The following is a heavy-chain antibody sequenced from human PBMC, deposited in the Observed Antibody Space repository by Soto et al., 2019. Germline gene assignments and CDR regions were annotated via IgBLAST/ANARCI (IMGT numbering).Heavy chain of an antibody. CDR3: ARAWAVPGSHWGD. Sequence: SETLSLTCPVSGDSMNPYYWGWSRQPPGKGLAWIGYIYFSGSTNFNPSLKSRVTLSLDTSKRQFFLKLTSVTAADTAVYYCARAWAVPGSHWGDWGRGTLGTISS. J-gene: IGHJ4*02. CDR1: GDSMNPYY. CDR2: IYFSGST. D-gene: IGHD6-19*01. V-gene: IGHV4-59*01.